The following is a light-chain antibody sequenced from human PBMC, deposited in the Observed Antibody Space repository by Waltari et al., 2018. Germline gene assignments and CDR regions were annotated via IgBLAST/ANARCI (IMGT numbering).Light chain of an antibody. V-gene: IGKV3-15*01. CDR3: QQYHNWPPLT. Sequence: EIVMTQSPGTLSVSPGESATLSCMASHSILNKLVWYQQKPGQAPRLLIYQASTRATGIPARFSGSGSGTEFTLTISSLQSEDSAVYYCQQYHNWPPLTFGGGTKVEIK. CDR1: HSILNK. J-gene: IGKJ4*01. CDR2: QAS.